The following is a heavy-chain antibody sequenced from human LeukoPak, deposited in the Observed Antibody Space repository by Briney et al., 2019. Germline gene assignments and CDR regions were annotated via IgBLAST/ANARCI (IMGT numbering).Heavy chain of an antibody. V-gene: IGHV4-4*07. D-gene: IGHD4-17*01. CDR3: ARDRGYGDYVFYFDY. CDR2: IYTSGST. Sequence: PSETLSLTCLVSGGSISSYYWSWIRQPAGKGLEWIGRIYTSGSTNYNPSLKSRVTMSVDTSKNQFSLKLSSVTAADTAVYYCARDRGYGDYVFYFDYWGQGTLVTVSS. J-gene: IGHJ4*02. CDR1: GGSISSYY.